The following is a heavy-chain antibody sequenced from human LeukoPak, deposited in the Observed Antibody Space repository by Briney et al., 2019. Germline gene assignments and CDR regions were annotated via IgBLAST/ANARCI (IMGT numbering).Heavy chain of an antibody. CDR1: GGSISSYY. CDR3: ARVYRRYSSCWYSDACDI. D-gene: IGHD6-13*01. CDR2: IYTSGST. Sequence: PSETLSLTCTVSGGSISSYYWSWIRQPAGKGLEWIGRIYTSGSTNYNPSLKSRVTMSVDTSKNQFSLKLSSVTAADTAVYYCARVYRRYSSCWYSDACDIWGQGTMVTVSS. J-gene: IGHJ3*02. V-gene: IGHV4-4*07.